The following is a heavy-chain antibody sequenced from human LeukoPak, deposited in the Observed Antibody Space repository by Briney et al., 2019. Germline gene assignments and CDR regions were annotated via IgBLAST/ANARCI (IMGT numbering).Heavy chain of an antibody. D-gene: IGHD5-12*01. V-gene: IGHV4-38-2*02. CDR3: ARDGAFGYSGYDFQDRSTPESYFDY. CDR2: IYHSGST. J-gene: IGHJ4*02. CDR1: GGSISSYY. Sequence: SETLSLTCTVSGGSISSYYWSWIRQPPGKGLEWIGSIYHSGSTYYNPSLKSRVTISVDTSKNQFSLKLSSVTAADTAVYYCARDGAFGYSGYDFQDRSTPESYFDYWGRGTLVTVSS.